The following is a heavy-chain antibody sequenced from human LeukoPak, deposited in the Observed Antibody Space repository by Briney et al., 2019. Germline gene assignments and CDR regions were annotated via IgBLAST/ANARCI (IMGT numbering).Heavy chain of an antibody. D-gene: IGHD6-13*01. Sequence: SETLSLTCAVYGGSFSGYYWSWIRQPPGKGLEWIGEINHSGSTNYNPSLKSRVTISVDTSKNQFSLKLSSATAADTAVYYCAREARGIAAAGTDFDYWGQGTLVTVSS. CDR2: INHSGST. CDR1: GGSFSGYY. CDR3: AREARGIAAAGTDFDY. V-gene: IGHV4-34*01. J-gene: IGHJ4*02.